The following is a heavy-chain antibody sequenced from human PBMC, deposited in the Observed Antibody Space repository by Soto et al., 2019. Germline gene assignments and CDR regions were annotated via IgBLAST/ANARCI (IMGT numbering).Heavy chain of an antibody. J-gene: IGHJ4*02. V-gene: IGHV3-21*01. CDR2: ISSSSSYI. CDR1: GFTFSSYA. CDR3: ARSVANYGYSPFDY. Sequence: GSLRLSCAASGFTFSSYAMSWVRQAPGKGLEWVSSISSSSSYIYYADSVKGRFTISRDNAKNSLYLQMNSLRAEDTAVYYCARSVANYGYSPFDYWGQGTLVTVSS. D-gene: IGHD5-18*01.